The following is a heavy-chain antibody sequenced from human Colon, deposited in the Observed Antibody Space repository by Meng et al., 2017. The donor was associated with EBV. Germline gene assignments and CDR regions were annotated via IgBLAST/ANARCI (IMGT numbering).Heavy chain of an antibody. D-gene: IGHD3-10*01. J-gene: IGHJ5*02. CDR1: GGSISSGGYY. CDR2: IHSSGST. CDR3: ARASYGSGSPLGESWFDP. V-gene: IGHV4-31*03. Sequence: QVQLRESGPGLVKPSQTLSLTCTGSGGSISSGGYYWSWIRQHPGKGLEWIGYIHSSGSTYYNPSLRSRLTISVDTSKNQFSLKLSSVTAADTAVYYCARASYGSGSPLGESWFDPWGQGTLVTVSS.